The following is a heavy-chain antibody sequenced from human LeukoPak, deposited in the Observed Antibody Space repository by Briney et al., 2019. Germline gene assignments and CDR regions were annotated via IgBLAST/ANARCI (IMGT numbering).Heavy chain of an antibody. J-gene: IGHJ5*02. CDR2: IYYSGST. CDR1: GGSISSYY. CDR3: ARELAHYDFWSGYYTKGWFDP. D-gene: IGHD3-3*01. V-gene: IGHV4-59*01. Sequence: KPSETLSLTCTVSGGSISSYYWSWIRQPPGKGLEWIGYIYYSGSTNYNPSLKSRVTISVDTSKNQFSLKLSSVTAGETAVYYCARELAHYDFWSGYYTKGWFDPWGQGTLVTVSS.